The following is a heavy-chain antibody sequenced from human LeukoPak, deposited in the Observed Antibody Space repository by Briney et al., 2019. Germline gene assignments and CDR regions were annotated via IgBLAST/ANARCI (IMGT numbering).Heavy chain of an antibody. CDR2: ISSSSSTI. D-gene: IGHD3-22*01. CDR3: ARDTDYYDSSGYLWTHKGPPVVEGDGDY. CDR1: SNYY. Sequence: SNYYWGWIRQPPGKGLEWVSYISSSSSTIYYADSVKGRFTISRDNAKNSLYLQMNSLRAEDTAVYYCARDTDYYDSSGYLWTHKGPPVVEGDGDYWGQGTLVTVSS. V-gene: IGHV3-11*04. J-gene: IGHJ4*02.